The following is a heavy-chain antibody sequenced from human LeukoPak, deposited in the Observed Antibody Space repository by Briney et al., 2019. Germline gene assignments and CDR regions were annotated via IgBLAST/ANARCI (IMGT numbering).Heavy chain of an antibody. CDR2: ISTSGST. D-gene: IGHD1-26*01. CDR1: GGSISNYY. V-gene: IGHV4-4*07. CDR3: ARGASGSSLSGFDI. Sequence: SETLSLTCTVSGGSISNYYWNWIRQPAGKGLQWIGHISTSGSTNYSPSLKSRVTMSIDTSKNPFSLNLSSVTAADTAVYYCARGASGSSLSGFDIWGQGTMVTVSS. J-gene: IGHJ3*02.